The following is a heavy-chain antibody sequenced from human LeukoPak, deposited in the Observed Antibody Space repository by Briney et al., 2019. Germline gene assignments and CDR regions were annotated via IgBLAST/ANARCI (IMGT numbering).Heavy chain of an antibody. Sequence: SETVSLTYSVCTRLLSRFYWMWMRQPPGKGLEWIGHMFYSGSTKYNTSLKSRITISVDTSKNLFSLKVFSVTAADTAVYYCARHFATVTPYYYFGFDVWGQGTTVTVSS. CDR2: MFYSGST. CDR1: TRLLSRFY. D-gene: IGHD4-11*01. CDR3: ARHFATVTPYYYFGFDV. V-gene: IGHV4-59*08. J-gene: IGHJ6*02.